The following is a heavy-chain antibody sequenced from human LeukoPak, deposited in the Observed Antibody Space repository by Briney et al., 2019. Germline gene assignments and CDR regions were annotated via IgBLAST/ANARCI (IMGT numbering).Heavy chain of an antibody. Sequence: ASVKVSCKASGYTFTSYYMHWVRQAPGQGLEWMGIINPSGGSTSYAQKFQGRVTMTRDTSTSTVYMELSSLRSEDTAVYYCARDVDIVVVPAAIEYYYYGMDVWGQGTTVTVSS. CDR2: INPSGGST. J-gene: IGHJ6*02. CDR3: ARDVDIVVVPAAIEYYYYGMDV. D-gene: IGHD2-2*01. CDR1: GYTFTSYY. V-gene: IGHV1-46*03.